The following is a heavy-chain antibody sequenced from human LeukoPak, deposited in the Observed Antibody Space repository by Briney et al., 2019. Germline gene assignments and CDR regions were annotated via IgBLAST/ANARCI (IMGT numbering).Heavy chain of an antibody. CDR3: AKVRPLCGGDCYSRCVFDY. D-gene: IGHD2-21*02. J-gene: IGHJ4*02. Sequence: PGGSLRLSCAASGFTFSSYAMSWVRQAPGKGLEWVSSISGSGGNTYYADSVKGRFTISRDNSKNTLYLQMNSLRADDTAVYYCAKVRPLCGGDCYSRCVFDYWGQGTLVTVSS. CDR1: GFTFSSYA. V-gene: IGHV3-23*01. CDR2: ISGSGGNT.